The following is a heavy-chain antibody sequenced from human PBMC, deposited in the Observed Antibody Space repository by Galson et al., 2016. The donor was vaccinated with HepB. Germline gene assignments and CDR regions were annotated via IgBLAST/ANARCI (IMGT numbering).Heavy chain of an antibody. CDR2: RFHGGSA. CDR1: GYSISSPSY. CDR3: ARECRAGTCYEV. Sequence: SETLSLTCTVSGYSISSPSYWGWIRQPPGKGLEWIGSRFHGGSAYYNPSLKSRVTLSVDTTKNQFSLKLNFVTAADTAVYYCARECRAGTCYEVWGQGTLVTVSS. D-gene: IGHD2-15*01. J-gene: IGHJ4*02. V-gene: IGHV4-38-2*02.